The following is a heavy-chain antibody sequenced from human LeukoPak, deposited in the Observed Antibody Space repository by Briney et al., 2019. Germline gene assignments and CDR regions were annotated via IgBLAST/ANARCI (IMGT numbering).Heavy chain of an antibody. D-gene: IGHD3-22*01. CDR2: INHSGST. J-gene: IGHJ4*02. Sequence: SETLSLTCAVYGGSFSGYYWSRIRQPPGKGLEWIGEINHSGSTNYNPSLKSRVTISVDTSKNQFSLKLSSVTAADTAVYYCASHDSSGYYYFDYWGQGTLVTVSS. CDR1: GGSFSGYY. V-gene: IGHV4-34*01. CDR3: ASHDSSGYYYFDY.